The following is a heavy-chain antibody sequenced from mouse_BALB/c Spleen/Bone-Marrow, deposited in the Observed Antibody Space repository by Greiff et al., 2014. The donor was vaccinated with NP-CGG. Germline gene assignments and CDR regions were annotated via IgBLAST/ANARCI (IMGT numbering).Heavy chain of an antibody. CDR2: ISNLAYSI. CDR1: GFSFSDYG. Sequence: EVQLVESGGGLAQPGGSRKLSCAASGFSFSDYGMAWVRQAPGKGPEWVGFISNLAYSIYYADTVTGRFTISRENAKNTLYLEMSSLRSEDTAMYYCTRSNVPGAMDYWGQGTSVTVSS. D-gene: IGHD4-1*01. J-gene: IGHJ4*01. CDR3: TRSNVPGAMDY. V-gene: IGHV5-15*02.